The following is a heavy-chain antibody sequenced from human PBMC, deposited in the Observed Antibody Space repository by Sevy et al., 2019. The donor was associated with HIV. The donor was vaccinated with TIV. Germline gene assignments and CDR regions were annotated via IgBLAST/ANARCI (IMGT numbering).Heavy chain of an antibody. J-gene: IGHJ6*03. CDR2: ISGSGTRT. V-gene: IGHV3-23*01. CDR1: GFSFDSYG. D-gene: IGHD3-22*01. CDR3: AKGRGGHYDPDEIAYYFYYYNMDV. Sequence: GGSLRLSCAVSGFSFDSYGMSWVRQAPGKGLERVSAISGSGTRTYYADSVKGRFIISRDNSKNTLDLQMNSLRVEDTAISYRAKGRGGHYDPDEIAYYFYYYNMDVWGKRTTVTVSS.